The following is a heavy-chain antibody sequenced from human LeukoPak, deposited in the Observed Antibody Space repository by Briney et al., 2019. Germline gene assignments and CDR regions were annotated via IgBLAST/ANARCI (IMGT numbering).Heavy chain of an antibody. J-gene: IGHJ6*03. V-gene: IGHV3-13*01. CDR3: ARARYYYDSSGYLYYYYYMDV. CDR2: IGTAGDT. CDR1: GFTFSSYD. D-gene: IGHD3-22*01. Sequence: GGSLRLSCAASGFTFSSYDMHWVRQATGKGLEWVSAIGTAGDTYYPGSVKGRFTISRENAKNSLYLQMNSLRAGDTAVYYCARARYYYDSSGYLYYYYYMDVWGKGTTVTVSS.